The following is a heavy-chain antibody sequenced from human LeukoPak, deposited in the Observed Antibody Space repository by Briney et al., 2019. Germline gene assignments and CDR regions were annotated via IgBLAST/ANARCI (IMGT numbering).Heavy chain of an antibody. CDR1: GYTFTGHY. Sequence: ASVKVSCKASGYTFTGHYMHWVRQAPGQGLEWMGWINPKNAGTNYAQKFQGRVTMTRDTSISTAYMELSRLRSDDTAVYYCARVGVAYYYYYMDVWGKGTTVTVSS. D-gene: IGHD3-10*01. CDR2: INPKNAGT. J-gene: IGHJ6*03. V-gene: IGHV1-2*02. CDR3: ARVGVAYYYYYMDV.